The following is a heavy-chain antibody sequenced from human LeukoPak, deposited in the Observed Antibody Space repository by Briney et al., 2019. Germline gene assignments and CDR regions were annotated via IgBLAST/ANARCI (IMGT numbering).Heavy chain of an antibody. CDR1: GFTFSNYT. CDR3: AREGQRSPNFDY. J-gene: IGHJ4*02. D-gene: IGHD6-6*01. V-gene: IGHV3-23*01. CDR2: ITDGGST. Sequence: GGSPRLSCITSGFTFSNYTMSWVRQAPGQGLEWVSAITDGGSTYYADSVKGRFTISRDNSRNTLYLQMNSLRAEDTAVYYCAREGQRSPNFDYWGQGTLVTVSS.